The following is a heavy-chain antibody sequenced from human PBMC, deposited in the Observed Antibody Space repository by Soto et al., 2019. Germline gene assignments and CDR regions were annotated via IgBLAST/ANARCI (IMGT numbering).Heavy chain of an antibody. CDR2: IKQDGSEK. J-gene: IGHJ4*02. CDR1: GFTFSSYW. Sequence: GGSLRLSCAASGFTFSSYWMSWVRQAPGKGLEWVANIKQDGSEKYYVDSVKGRFTISRDNAKNSLYLQMNSLRAEDTAVYYCARDGRMVYATQYYFDYWGQGTLVTVSS. V-gene: IGHV3-7*01. CDR3: ARDGRMVYATQYYFDY. D-gene: IGHD2-8*01.